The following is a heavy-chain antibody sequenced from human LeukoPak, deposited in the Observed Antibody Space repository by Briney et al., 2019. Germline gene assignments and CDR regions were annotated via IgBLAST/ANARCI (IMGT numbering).Heavy chain of an antibody. V-gene: IGHV3-21*01. Sequence: GGSLRLSCAASGFTFSSYTLNWVRQAPGKGLEWVSSISSSGDYIYYADSMKGRFTISRDNAKKSLYLQMNSLRAEDTAVYYCARGTMVTVNFDYWGQGTLDTVSS. CDR1: GFTFSSYT. CDR2: ISSSGDYI. D-gene: IGHD4-11*01. CDR3: ARGTMVTVNFDY. J-gene: IGHJ4*02.